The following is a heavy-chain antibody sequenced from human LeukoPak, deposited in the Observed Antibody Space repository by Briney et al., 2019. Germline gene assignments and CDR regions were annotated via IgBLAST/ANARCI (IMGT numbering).Heavy chain of an antibody. Sequence: SETLSLTCTVSGGSISSYYWSWIRQPPGKGLEWIGYIYYSGSTNYNPSLKSRVTISVDTSKNQFSLKLSSVTAADTAVYYCARRGTTKDVFDIWAKGTMATVSS. CDR1: GGSISSYY. D-gene: IGHD2/OR15-2a*01. J-gene: IGHJ3*02. CDR2: IYYSGST. V-gene: IGHV4-59*08. CDR3: ARRGTTKDVFDI.